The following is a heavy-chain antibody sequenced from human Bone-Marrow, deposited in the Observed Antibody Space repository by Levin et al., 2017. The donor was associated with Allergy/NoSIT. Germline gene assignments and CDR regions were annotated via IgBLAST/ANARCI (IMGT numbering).Heavy chain of an antibody. CDR2: IRSRPFGGTA. V-gene: IGHV3-49*04. D-gene: IGHD3-10*01. CDR1: GFTFGDFD. CDR3: TRVANYIGSGTSGTMDV. Sequence: GESLKISCVASGFTFGDFDMSWVRQAPGKGLEWVGFIRSRPFGGTAHYAASVKGRFSISRDDSKSIAYLQMNSLKPEDTAVYYCTRVANYIGSGTSGTMDVWGQGPTVTVSS. J-gene: IGHJ6*02.